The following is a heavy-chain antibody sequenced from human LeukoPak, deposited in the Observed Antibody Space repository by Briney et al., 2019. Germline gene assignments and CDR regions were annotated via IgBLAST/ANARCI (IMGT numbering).Heavy chain of an antibody. CDR1: GGTFSSYA. J-gene: IGHJ6*02. V-gene: IGHV1-69*13. D-gene: IGHD6-25*01. CDR3: ARHDDVAAFRNGMDV. CDR2: IIPFFDTT. Sequence: SVKVSCKASGGTFSSYAFNWVRQAPGQGLEWMGGIIPFFDTTNYAQRFQGRVTITADESTSTVYMEVSSLRSEDTAVYYCARHDDVAAFRNGMDVWGQGTTVTVSS.